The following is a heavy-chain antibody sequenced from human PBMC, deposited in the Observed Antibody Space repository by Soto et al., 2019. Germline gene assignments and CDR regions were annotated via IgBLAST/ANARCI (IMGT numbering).Heavy chain of an antibody. J-gene: IGHJ4*02. D-gene: IGHD6-19*01. V-gene: IGHV1-69*13. CDR2: IIPIFGTA. CDR3: ASEDGVAGTWDY. Sequence: SVKVSCKASGGTFSSYAISWVRQAPGQGLEWMGGIIPIFGTANYAQKFQGRVTITADESTSTAYMELSSLGSEDTAVYYCASEDGVAGTWDYWGQGTLVTGSS. CDR1: GGTFSSYA.